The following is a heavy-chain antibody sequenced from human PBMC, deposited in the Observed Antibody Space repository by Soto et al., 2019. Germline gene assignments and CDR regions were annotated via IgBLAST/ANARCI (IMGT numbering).Heavy chain of an antibody. J-gene: IGHJ3*02. CDR1: GFTFSSYG. Sequence: VGSLRLSCAASGFTFSSYGMHWVRQAPGKGLEWVAVISYDGSNKYYADSVKGRFTISRDNSKNTLYLQMNSLRAEDTAVYYCAKVGPYYDFWSGYYHDAFDIWGQGTMVTVSS. D-gene: IGHD3-3*01. CDR2: ISYDGSNK. CDR3: AKVGPYYDFWSGYYHDAFDI. V-gene: IGHV3-30*18.